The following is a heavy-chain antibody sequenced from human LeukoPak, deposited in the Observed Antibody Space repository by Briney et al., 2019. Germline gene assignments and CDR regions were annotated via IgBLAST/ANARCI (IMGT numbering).Heavy chain of an antibody. CDR1: GGSVSSDSYY. D-gene: IGHD6-13*01. Sequence: SETLSLTCTVSGGSVSSDSYYWTWIRQPPRKGLEWIGYIYYSGSTSYNPSLKSRVTISIDTSKNQFSLKLNSVTAADTAVYYCARRLAAAGSDYFDYWGQGTLVTVSS. CDR3: ARRLAAAGSDYFDY. CDR2: IYYSGST. J-gene: IGHJ4*02. V-gene: IGHV4-61*01.